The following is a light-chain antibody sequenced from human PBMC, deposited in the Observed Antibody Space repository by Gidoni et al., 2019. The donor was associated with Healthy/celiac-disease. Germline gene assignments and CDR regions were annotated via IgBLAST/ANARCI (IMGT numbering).Light chain of an antibody. Sequence: VLTESPGALAVSLGERATINCKSSQSVLYSSNNKNYLAWYQQKPGQPPKLLIYWASTRESGVPDRFSGSGSGTEFTLTISSLQAEDVAGYYCQQYYSTPRTFGQGTMVEIK. J-gene: IGKJ1*01. CDR1: QSVLYSSNNKNY. V-gene: IGKV4-1*01. CDR3: QQYYSTPRT. CDR2: WAS.